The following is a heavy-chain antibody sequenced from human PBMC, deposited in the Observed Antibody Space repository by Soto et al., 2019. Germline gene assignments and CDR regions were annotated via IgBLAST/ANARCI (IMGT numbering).Heavy chain of an antibody. CDR3: ARFTGYPNYYFDF. CDR2: IYSGGST. CDR1: GFTVSSNY. J-gene: IGHJ4*02. Sequence: EVQLVESGGGLLQPGGSLRLSCTASGFTVSSNYMSWVRQAPGKGLEWVAVIYSGGSTYYADSVTGRFTNSRDSSKNTLSPQMNRLRAEDTAVYYCARFTGYPNYYFDFWGQGTLFTVSS. D-gene: IGHD5-18*01. V-gene: IGHV3-53*01.